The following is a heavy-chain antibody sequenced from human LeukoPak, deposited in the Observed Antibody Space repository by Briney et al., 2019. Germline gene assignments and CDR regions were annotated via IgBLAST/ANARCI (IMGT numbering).Heavy chain of an antibody. Sequence: PSETLSLTCAVYGGSFSGYYWSWIRQPPGKGLEWIGEINHSGSTNYNSSLKSRVTISEDTSKNQFSLKLSSVTAADTAVYYCARSTGGGLILFDYWGQGTLVTVSS. CDR1: GGSFSGYY. J-gene: IGHJ4*02. CDR2: INHSGST. V-gene: IGHV4-34*01. D-gene: IGHD1-14*01. CDR3: ARSTGGGLILFDY.